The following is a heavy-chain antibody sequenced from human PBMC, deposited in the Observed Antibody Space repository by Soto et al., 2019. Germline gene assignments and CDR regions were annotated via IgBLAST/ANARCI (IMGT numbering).Heavy chain of an antibody. Sequence: GGSLRLSCAASGFTFSSYGLHWVRQAPGTGLEWVAVIWYDGSNKYYADSVKGRFTISRDNSKNTLYLQMNSLRAEDTAVYYCAREEGGYIAAAGDAFDIWGQGTMVTVSS. D-gene: IGHD6-13*01. CDR1: GFTFSSYG. CDR3: AREEGGYIAAAGDAFDI. V-gene: IGHV3-33*01. J-gene: IGHJ3*02. CDR2: IWYDGSNK.